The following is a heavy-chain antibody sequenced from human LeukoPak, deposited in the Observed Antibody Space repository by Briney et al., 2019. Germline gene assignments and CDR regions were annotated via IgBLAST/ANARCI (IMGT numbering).Heavy chain of an antibody. CDR1: GFTFSSYS. CDR3: AGELRFLEWLPDY. J-gene: IGHJ4*02. CDR2: ISSSSSTI. Sequence: GGSLRLSCAASGFTFSSYSMNWVRQAPGKGLAWVSYISSSSSTIYYADSVKGRFTISRDNAKNSLYLQMNSLRAEDTAVYYCAGELRFLEWLPDYWGQGTLVTVSS. D-gene: IGHD3-3*01. V-gene: IGHV3-48*01.